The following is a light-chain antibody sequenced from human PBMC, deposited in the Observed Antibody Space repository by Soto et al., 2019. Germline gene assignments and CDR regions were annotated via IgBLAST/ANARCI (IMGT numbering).Light chain of an antibody. V-gene: IGKV4-1*01. CDR1: QSVLYSSNKKNS. CDR3: QQYYSTLT. CDR2: WAS. Sequence: DSVMTQAPDSLSVSLGERATINCKSSQSVLYSSNKKNSLAWYQQKPEQPPNLPIYWASTQESGVPARFSGSGSGTDSTLTTSSLQAEDVAVYYCQQYYSTLTFGGGTKVEIK. J-gene: IGKJ4*01.